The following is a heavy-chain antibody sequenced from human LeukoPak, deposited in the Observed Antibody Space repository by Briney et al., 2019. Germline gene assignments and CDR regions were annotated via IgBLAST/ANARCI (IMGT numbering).Heavy chain of an antibody. Sequence: KPSETLSLTCTVSGGSISSYYWSWIRQPPGKGLEWIGYIYYSGGTNYNPSLKSRVTISVDTSKNQFSLKLSSVTAADTAVYYCARSTRQWLGPYNWFDPWGQGTLVTVSS. CDR3: ARSTRQWLGPYNWFDP. D-gene: IGHD6-19*01. J-gene: IGHJ5*02. CDR2: IYYSGGT. V-gene: IGHV4-59*01. CDR1: GGSISSYY.